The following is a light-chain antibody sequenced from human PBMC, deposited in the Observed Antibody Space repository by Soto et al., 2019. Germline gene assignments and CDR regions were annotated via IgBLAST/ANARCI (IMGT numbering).Light chain of an antibody. CDR1: QSVSSSY. Sequence: EIVLTQSPGTLSLSPGERATLSCRDSQSVSSSYLAWYQQKPDQAPRLLIYGASSRATGNPDRFSGSGSGTAFSLTISRLEPEDFAVYYCQQYGSSPRTFGQGTKVEIK. J-gene: IGKJ1*01. CDR2: GAS. CDR3: QQYGSSPRT. V-gene: IGKV3-20*01.